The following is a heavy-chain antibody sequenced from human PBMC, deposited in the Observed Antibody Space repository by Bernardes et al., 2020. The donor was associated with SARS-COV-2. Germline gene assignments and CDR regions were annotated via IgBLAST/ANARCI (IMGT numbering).Heavy chain of an antibody. Sequence: GGSLRLSCTASGFTFGDYAMSWVRQAPGKGLEWVGFIRSKAYGGTTEYAASVKGRFTISRDDSKSIAYLQMNSLKTEDTAVYYCTKSFPMFRKHYYYYMDVWGKGTTVTVSS. CDR3: TKSFPMFRKHYYYYMDV. J-gene: IGHJ6*03. V-gene: IGHV3-49*04. D-gene: IGHD3-10*02. CDR2: IRSKAYGGTT. CDR1: GFTFGDYA.